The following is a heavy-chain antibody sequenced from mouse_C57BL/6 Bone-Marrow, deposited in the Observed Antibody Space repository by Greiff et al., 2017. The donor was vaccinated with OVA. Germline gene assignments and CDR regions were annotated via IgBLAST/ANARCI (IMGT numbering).Heavy chain of an antibody. CDR1: GYTFTSYW. V-gene: IGHV1-50*01. Sequence: VQLQQPGAELVKPGASVKLSCKASGYTFTSYWMQWVKQRPGQGLEWIGEIDPSDSYTNYNQKFKGKATLSVDKASNTAYMQLSSLTSEDSAVYYCARAGATCWCAYWGQGTPVTVS. J-gene: IGHJ3*01. CDR2: IDPSDSYT. CDR3: ARAGATCWCAY. D-gene: IGHD3-1*01.